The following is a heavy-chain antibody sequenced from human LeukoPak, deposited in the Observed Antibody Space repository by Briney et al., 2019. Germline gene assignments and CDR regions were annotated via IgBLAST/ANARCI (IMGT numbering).Heavy chain of an antibody. CDR1: GYTFTGYY. J-gene: IGHJ4*02. D-gene: IGHD3-22*01. CDR2: INPNSGGT. CDR3: ARSAYYYDSSGYWYYFDY. Sequence: GASVKVSCKASGYTFTGYYMHWVRQAPGQGLEWMGWINPNSGGTNYAQKFQGRVTMTRDTSISTAYMELSRLRSDDTAVYYCARSAYYYDSSGYWYYFDYWGQGTLVTVSS. V-gene: IGHV1-2*02.